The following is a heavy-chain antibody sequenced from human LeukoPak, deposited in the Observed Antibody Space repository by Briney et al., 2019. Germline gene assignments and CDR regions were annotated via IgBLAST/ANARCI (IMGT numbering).Heavy chain of an antibody. CDR1: GFTFSSYA. CDR2: ISYDGSNK. J-gene: IGHJ4*02. V-gene: IGHV3-30-3*01. CDR3: ARRYFDH. D-gene: IGHD2-15*01. Sequence: GGSLRLSCAASGFTFSSYAMHWVRQAPGKGLEWVAVISYDGSNKYYADSVKGRFTISRDNSKNTLYLQMNSLRAEDTAVYYCARRYFDHWGQGTLVTVSS.